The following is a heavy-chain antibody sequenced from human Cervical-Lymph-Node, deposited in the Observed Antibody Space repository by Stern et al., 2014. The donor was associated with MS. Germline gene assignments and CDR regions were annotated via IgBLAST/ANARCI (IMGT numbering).Heavy chain of an antibody. V-gene: IGHV3-15*01. CDR1: GFTFNAAW. J-gene: IGHJ3*01. CDR2: VISQADGGAT. Sequence: EVQLVESGGGLVKPGGSLRLSCAASGFTFNAAWMNWVRQAPGKGLEGVGRVISQADGGATDYAAPVKGRFTVSRDDSTNTLYLQMSSLKTEDTAVYFCCTEVPSHTDYLWGDAFDLWGQGTLVTVSS. CDR3: CTEVPSHTDYLWGDAFDL. D-gene: IGHD3-16*01.